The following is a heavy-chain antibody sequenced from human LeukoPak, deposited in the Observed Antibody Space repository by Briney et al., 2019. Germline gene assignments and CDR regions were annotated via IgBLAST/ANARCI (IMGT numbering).Heavy chain of an antibody. CDR2: IYTSGST. Sequence: SEALSLTCTVSGGSISSGSYYWSWIRQPAGKGLEWIGRIYTSGSTNYNPSLKSRVTISVDTSKNQFSLKLSSVTAADTAVYYCARDGSGRSTWGQGTLVTVSS. D-gene: IGHD3-10*01. V-gene: IGHV4-61*02. J-gene: IGHJ5*02. CDR3: ARDGSGRST. CDR1: GGSISSGSYY.